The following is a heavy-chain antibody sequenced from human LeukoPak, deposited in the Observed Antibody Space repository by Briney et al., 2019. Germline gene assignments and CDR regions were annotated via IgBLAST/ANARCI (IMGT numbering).Heavy chain of an antibody. Sequence: PGGSLRLSCAAFGFTFSSYAMSWVRQAPGRGLEWVSGISGSGGSTYYADSVKGRFTISRDNSKNTLYLQMNSLRAEDTALYYCAKGGNVGSSGWYRAYYFDYWGQGTLLTVSS. CDR3: AKGGNVGSSGWYRAYYFDY. CDR1: GFTFSSYA. V-gene: IGHV3-23*01. J-gene: IGHJ4*02. CDR2: ISGSGGST. D-gene: IGHD6-19*01.